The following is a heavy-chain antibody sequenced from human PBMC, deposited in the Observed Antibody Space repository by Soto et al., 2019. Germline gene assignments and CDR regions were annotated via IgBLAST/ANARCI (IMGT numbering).Heavy chain of an antibody. Sequence: GGSLRLSCGASGFTFSSYEMNWVRQAPGKGLEWVSYISSSGSTIYCADSVKGRFTISRDNAKNSLYLQMNSLRAEDTAVYYCAREGMVRGVIILPYYYYGMDVWGQGTTVTVSS. J-gene: IGHJ6*02. CDR1: GFTFSSYE. V-gene: IGHV3-48*03. CDR2: ISSSGSTI. D-gene: IGHD3-10*01. CDR3: AREGMVRGVIILPYYYYGMDV.